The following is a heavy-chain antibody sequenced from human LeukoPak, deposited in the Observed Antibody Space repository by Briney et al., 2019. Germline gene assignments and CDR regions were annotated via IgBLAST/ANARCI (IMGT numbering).Heavy chain of an antibody. V-gene: IGHV5-51*01. D-gene: IGHD4-11*01. CDR2: IYPDVSDT. CDR1: GYKFSNYW. Sequence: GESLKISCKGSGYKFSNYWIAWVRQMPGKGLEWMGIIYPDVSDTRYSPSFQGQVTISVDKSINTVYLQWSSLKASDTALYYCERRPTTKFDYWGQGTLVSVSS. J-gene: IGHJ4*02. CDR3: ERRPTTKFDY.